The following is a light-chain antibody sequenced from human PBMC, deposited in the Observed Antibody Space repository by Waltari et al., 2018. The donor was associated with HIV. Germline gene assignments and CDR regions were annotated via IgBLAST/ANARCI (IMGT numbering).Light chain of an antibody. V-gene: IGLV1-47*01. CDR3: AALHDSLSGFYV. CDR1: SFNIASNF. Sequence: QSVLTQPPSASGTPGQRVTTRCSGSSFNIASNFVYWYQQLPGAAPKLLIYRNNQRPSRVPDRFSGAKSDTSASRAISGLPAEDEADYYCAALHDSLSGFYVVGTGTKVTVL. J-gene: IGLJ1*01. CDR2: RNN.